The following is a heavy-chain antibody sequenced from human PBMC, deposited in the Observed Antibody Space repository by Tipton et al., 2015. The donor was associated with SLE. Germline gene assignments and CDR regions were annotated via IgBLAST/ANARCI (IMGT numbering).Heavy chain of an antibody. D-gene: IGHD2-8*02. CDR3: ARDTDFDY. CDR2: IYYSGST. V-gene: IGHV4-59*12. CDR1: GGSISSYY. Sequence: TLSLTCTVSGGSISSYYWSWIRQPPGKGLEWIGSIYYSGSTYYNPSLKSRVTISVDTSKNQFSLKLSSVTAADTAVYYCARDTDFDYWGQGTLVTVSS. J-gene: IGHJ4*02.